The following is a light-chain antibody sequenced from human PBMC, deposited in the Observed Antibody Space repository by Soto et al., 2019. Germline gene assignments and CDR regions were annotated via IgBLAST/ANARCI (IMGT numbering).Light chain of an antibody. Sequence: DIEMPQSPSSLSASVGDRVTISCRTSQPINNNLNWYQQRPGTAPKLLIYSFSSLLSGVPPRFSGSGSGTDVTLTISSLQPEDFATFFCQQTYITPITFGQGTRLDIK. CDR3: QQTYITPIT. CDR1: QPINNN. J-gene: IGKJ5*01. CDR2: SFS. V-gene: IGKV1-39*01.